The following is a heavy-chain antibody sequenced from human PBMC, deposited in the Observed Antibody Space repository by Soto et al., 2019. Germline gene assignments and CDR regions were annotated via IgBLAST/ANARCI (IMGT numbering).Heavy chain of an antibody. D-gene: IGHD6-19*01. CDR1: GDSVSSNSAA. CDR3: ARDLPYSSGWSNWFDP. J-gene: IGHJ5*02. Sequence: SQTLSLTCAISGDSVSSNSAAWNWIRQSPSRVLEWLGRTYYRSKWYNDYAVSVKSRITINPDTSKNQFSLQLNSVTPEDTAVYYCARDLPYSSGWSNWFDPWGQGTLVTVSS. V-gene: IGHV6-1*01. CDR2: TYYRSKWYN.